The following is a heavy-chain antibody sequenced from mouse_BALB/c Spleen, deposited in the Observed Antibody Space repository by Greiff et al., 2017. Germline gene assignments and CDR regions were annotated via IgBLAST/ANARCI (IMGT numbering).Heavy chain of an antibody. CDR1: GFTFSDYY. CDR3: ARDPGLRFYAMDY. V-gene: IGHV5-4*02. D-gene: IGHD2-4*01. Sequence: DVQLVESGGGLVKPGGSLKLSCAASGFTFSDYYMYWVRQTPEKRLEWVATISDGGSYTYYPDSVKGRFTISRDNAKNNLYLQMSSLKSEDTAMYYCARDPGLRFYAMDYWGQGTSVTVSS. J-gene: IGHJ4*01. CDR2: ISDGGSYT.